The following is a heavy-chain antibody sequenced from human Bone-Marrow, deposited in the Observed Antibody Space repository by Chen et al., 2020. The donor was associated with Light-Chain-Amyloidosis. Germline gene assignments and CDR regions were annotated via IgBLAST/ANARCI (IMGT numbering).Heavy chain of an antibody. J-gene: IGHJ4*02. CDR2: ISWNGGNI. D-gene: IGHD2-15*01. CDR3: ARDKGVDHFGY. V-gene: IGHV3-9*01. CDR1: GFTFHDYA. Sequence: EVQLVESGGGLVQPGSSLRLSCAASGFTFHDYAMHWCRQAPGECLDWVSGISWNGGNIVYADSVKCRFTISRDNAKNSLYLQMNSLRAEDTACYYCARDKGVDHFGYWGQGTLVTVAS.